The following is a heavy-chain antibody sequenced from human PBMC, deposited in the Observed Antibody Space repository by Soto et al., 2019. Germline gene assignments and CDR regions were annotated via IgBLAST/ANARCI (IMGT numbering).Heavy chain of an antibody. CDR1: GFTFSSYA. CDR2: ISGSGGST. Sequence: GGSLRLSCAASGFTFSSYAMSWVRQAPGKGLEWVSAISGSGGSTYYADSVKGRFTISRDNSKNTLYLQMNSLRAEDTAVYYCAKCDYIWGSYREHFDYWGQGTLVTVSS. CDR3: AKCDYIWGSYREHFDY. D-gene: IGHD3-16*02. V-gene: IGHV3-23*01. J-gene: IGHJ4*02.